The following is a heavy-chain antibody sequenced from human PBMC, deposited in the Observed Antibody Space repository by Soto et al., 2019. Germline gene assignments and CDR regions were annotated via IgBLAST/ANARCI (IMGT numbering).Heavy chain of an antibody. CDR1: GITFSNAW. Sequence: EVQLVESGGGLVNPGGSLGLSCVASGITFSNAWMSWVRQAPGKGLEWVGRIKSKTDGGTTDYAAPVKGRFTISRDDSKNILYLQMNSLKTEDTAVYYCTGKANGYWGQGTLVTVSS. CDR2: IKSKTDGGTT. D-gene: IGHD1-26*01. J-gene: IGHJ4*02. V-gene: IGHV3-15*01. CDR3: TGKANGY.